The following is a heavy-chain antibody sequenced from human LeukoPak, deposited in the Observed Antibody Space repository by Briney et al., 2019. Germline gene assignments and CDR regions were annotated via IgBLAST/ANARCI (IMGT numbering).Heavy chain of an antibody. Sequence: GGSLRLSCAVSGFTFSNYGMHWVRQAPGKGLEWVAVISSDGSNKYYADSVKGRFTISRDNAKNSLYLQMNSLRAEDTAIYYCTRVGYIDEGIDYWGQGTLVTVSP. V-gene: IGHV3-30*03. D-gene: IGHD5-24*01. CDR1: GFTFSNYG. CDR2: ISSDGSNK. CDR3: TRVGYIDEGIDY. J-gene: IGHJ4*02.